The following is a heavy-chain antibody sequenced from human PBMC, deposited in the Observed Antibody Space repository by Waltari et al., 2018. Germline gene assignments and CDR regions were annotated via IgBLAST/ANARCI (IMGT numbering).Heavy chain of an antibody. V-gene: IGHV3-48*01. CDR2: ISSSSSTI. D-gene: IGHD1-26*01. CDR3: ARVRELPFYYYYYGMDV. CDR1: GFTFSSYS. J-gene: IGHJ6*02. Sequence: EVQLVESGGGLVQPGGSLRLSCAASGFTFSSYSMNCVRQAPGKGLEWVSYISSSSSTIYYADSVKGRFTISRDNAKNSLYLQMNSLRAEDTAVYYCARVRELPFYYYYYGMDVWGQGTTVTVSS.